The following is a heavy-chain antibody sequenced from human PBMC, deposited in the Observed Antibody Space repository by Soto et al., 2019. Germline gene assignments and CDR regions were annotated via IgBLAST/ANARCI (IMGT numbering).Heavy chain of an antibody. J-gene: IGHJ4*02. V-gene: IGHV3-48*01. D-gene: IGHD5-18*01. Sequence: GGSLRLSCAASGFAFRNSWMNWVRQAPGKGLEWVSYISSSSSTIYYADSVKGRFTISRDNAKNSLYLQMNSLRAEDTAVYYCARDSGYSYGPFDYWGQGTLVTVSS. CDR2: ISSSSSTI. CDR1: GFAFRNSW. CDR3: ARDSGYSYGPFDY.